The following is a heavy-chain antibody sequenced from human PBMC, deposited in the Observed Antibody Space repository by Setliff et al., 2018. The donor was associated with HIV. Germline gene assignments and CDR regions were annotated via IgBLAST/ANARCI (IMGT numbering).Heavy chain of an antibody. CDR2: ISSDAITT. CDR3: ARDFGSGIDY. Sequence: PGGSLRLSCAASEFTFSRYWMVWVRQAPGKGLLWVSRISSDAITTTYADSVKGRFTIPRDNAKNTLYLQMNSLRAEDTAVYYCARDFGSGIDYWGQGTLVTVSS. CDR1: EFTFSRYW. D-gene: IGHD1-1*01. V-gene: IGHV3-74*01. J-gene: IGHJ4*02.